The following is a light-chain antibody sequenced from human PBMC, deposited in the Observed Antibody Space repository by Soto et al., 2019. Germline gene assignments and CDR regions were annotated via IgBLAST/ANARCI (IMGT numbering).Light chain of an antibody. CDR2: AAS. J-gene: IGKJ4*01. CDR3: QQLNSYPGT. V-gene: IGKV1-8*01. Sequence: AIRMTQSPSSLSASAGDRVTITCRASQTISSWLAWYQQKPGKAPKLLIYAASTLQSGVPSRFSGSGSGTDFTLTISSLQPEDFATYYCQQLNSYPGTFGGGTKVDIK. CDR1: QTISSW.